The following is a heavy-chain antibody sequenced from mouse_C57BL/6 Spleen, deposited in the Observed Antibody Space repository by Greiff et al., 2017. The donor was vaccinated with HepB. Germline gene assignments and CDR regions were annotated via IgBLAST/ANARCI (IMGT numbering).Heavy chain of an antibody. CDR3: ARLITRYFDV. CDR2: IRNKANGYTT. Sequence: EVNVVESGGGLVQPGGSLSLSCAASGFTFTDYYMSWVRQPPGKALEWLGFIRNKANGYTTEYSASVKGRFTISRDNSQSILYLQMNALRAEDSATYYCARLITRYFDVWGTGTTVTVSS. CDR1: GFTFTDYY. D-gene: IGHD1-2*01. J-gene: IGHJ1*03. V-gene: IGHV7-3*01.